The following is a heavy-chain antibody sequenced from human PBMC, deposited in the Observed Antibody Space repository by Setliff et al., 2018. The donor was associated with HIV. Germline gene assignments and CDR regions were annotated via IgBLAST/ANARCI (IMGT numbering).Heavy chain of an antibody. Sequence: SETLSLTCTVSGASITSHYWSWIRQSPGRELEWIGYIYSTGSTNYNPSLQSRVSISMDASKNQFSLNLTSVTAADTAVYYCARGRFVGFDYWGQGTLVTVSS. CDR2: IYSTGST. J-gene: IGHJ4*02. D-gene: IGHD3-16*02. CDR3: ARGRFVGFDY. V-gene: IGHV4-59*08. CDR1: GASITSHY.